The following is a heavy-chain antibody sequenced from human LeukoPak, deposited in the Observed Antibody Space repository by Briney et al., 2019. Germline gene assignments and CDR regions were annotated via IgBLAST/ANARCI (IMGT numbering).Heavy chain of an antibody. CDR3: ANSYYYGSGSYSRSLGGYFDY. CDR2: ISVSAGST. J-gene: IGHJ4*02. D-gene: IGHD3-10*01. CDR1: GFTFSTYA. Sequence: GGSLRLSCAASGFTFSTYAMSWVRQAPGKGLEWVSAISVSAGSTYYADSVKGRFTISRDNSKNTLYLQMNSLRAEDTAVYYCANSYYYGSGSYSRSLGGYFDYWGQGTLATVSS. V-gene: IGHV3-23*01.